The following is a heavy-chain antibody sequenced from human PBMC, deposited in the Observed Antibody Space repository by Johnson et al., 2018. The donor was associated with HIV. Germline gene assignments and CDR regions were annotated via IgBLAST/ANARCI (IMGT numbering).Heavy chain of an antibody. Sequence: VQLVESGGGVVRPGGSLRLSCAASGFTFDDYGLSWVRQAPGKGLEWVSGINWNGGNTGYADSVKGRFTISRDNAKNSLYLQMNSLRAEDTAVYYCARGASTDWDDAFDIWGQGTMVTVSS. CDR1: GFTFDDYG. CDR3: ARGASTDWDDAFDI. CDR2: INWNGGNT. V-gene: IGHV3-20*04. D-gene: IGHD1-14*01. J-gene: IGHJ3*02.